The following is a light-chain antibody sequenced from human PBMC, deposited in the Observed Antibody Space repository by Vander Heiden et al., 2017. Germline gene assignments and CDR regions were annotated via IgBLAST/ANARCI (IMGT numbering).Light chain of an antibody. J-gene: IGLJ3*02. CDR2: SDN. Sequence: HSVLTQPASASPTLGQTVTLTSSGSSTETGSSTVNGSQQRPGTAPKLLIYSDNQRPAGVPDRFSGSKSGTSASLAISGVQAEDEADYYCAAWDDSRNGLVFGGGTKLTVL. CDR1: STETGSST. CDR3: AAWDDSRNGLV. V-gene: IGLV1-44*01.